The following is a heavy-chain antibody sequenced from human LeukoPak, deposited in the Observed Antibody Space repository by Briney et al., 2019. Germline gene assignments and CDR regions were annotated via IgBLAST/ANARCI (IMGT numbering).Heavy chain of an antibody. D-gene: IGHD2-2*01. CDR2: ISTSGSTI. CDR3: ARELVVAGAFDI. CDR1: VFTFSSYE. Sequence: PGGSLRLSCAASVFTFSSYEMNWVRQAPGKRLEWVSYISTSGSTIYYADSVKGRLTISRDSAKNSLYLQMNSLRAEDTAVYYCARELVVAGAFDIWGQGTMVTVSS. J-gene: IGHJ3*02. V-gene: IGHV3-48*03.